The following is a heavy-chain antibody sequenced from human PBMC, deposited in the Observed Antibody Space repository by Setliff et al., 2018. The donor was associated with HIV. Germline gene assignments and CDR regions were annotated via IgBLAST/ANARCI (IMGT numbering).Heavy chain of an antibody. CDR2: ISSSDNTI. J-gene: IGHJ6*03. CDR1: GFTFSSYE. D-gene: IGHD1-20*01. Sequence: GGSLRLSCAASGFTFSSYEMNWVRQAPGKGLEWVSYISSSDNTIHYADSVRGRFTISRDNAENSLYLQMNSLTAEDTAVYFCAKSFNSGPTNWNIDVWGTGTTVTVSS. CDR3: AKSFNSGPTNWNIDV. V-gene: IGHV3-48*03.